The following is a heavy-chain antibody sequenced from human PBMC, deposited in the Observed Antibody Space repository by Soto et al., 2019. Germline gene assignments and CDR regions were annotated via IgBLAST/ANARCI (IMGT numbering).Heavy chain of an antibody. V-gene: IGHV1-18*01. CDR2: ISAYNGHT. CDR3: ARDGTPYYYDSSDYPADY. D-gene: IGHD3-22*01. CDR1: GYSFTSYG. Sequence: ASVKVSCKASGYSFTSYGITWVRQAPGQGLEWMGWISAYNGHTNYAQKLQGRVTMTTDTSTSTAYMELRSLRSDDTAVYYCARDGTPYYYDSSDYPADYWGQGTLVTVSS. J-gene: IGHJ4*02.